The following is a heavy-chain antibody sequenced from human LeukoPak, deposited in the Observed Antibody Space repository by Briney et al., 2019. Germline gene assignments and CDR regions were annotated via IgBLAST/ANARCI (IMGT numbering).Heavy chain of an antibody. D-gene: IGHD2-2*01. CDR1: GGSFSGYY. V-gene: IGHV4-34*01. Sequence: PSEALSLTCAVYGGSFSGYYWSWIRQPPGKGLEWIGEINHSGSTNYNPSLKSRITISVDTSKNHFSLKLSSVTAADTAVYYCARGYCSSSCYGYYYYGMDVWGQGTTVTVSS. J-gene: IGHJ6*02. CDR2: INHSGST. CDR3: ARGYCSSSCYGYYYYGMDV.